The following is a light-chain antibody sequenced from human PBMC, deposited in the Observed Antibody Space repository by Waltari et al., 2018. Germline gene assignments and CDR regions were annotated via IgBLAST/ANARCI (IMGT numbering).Light chain of an antibody. Sequence: IQMSQSPSSLSASVGDRVNITCRASQGISSYLNWYQQKPGKAPKLLIYYANSLASGVPSRFSGSGSGTEFTLTISSLQPEDFATYYCQQGNSYPYSFGQGTKVEIK. J-gene: IGKJ2*03. CDR2: YAN. V-gene: IGKV1-13*02. CDR1: QGISSY. CDR3: QQGNSYPYS.